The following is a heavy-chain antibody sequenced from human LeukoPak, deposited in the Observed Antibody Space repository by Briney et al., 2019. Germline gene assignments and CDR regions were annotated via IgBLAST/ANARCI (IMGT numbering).Heavy chain of an antibody. CDR2: IYYSGST. CDR1: GGSISSYY. Sequence: SETLSLTCTVSGGSISSYYWSWIRQPPGKGLEWIGYIYYSGSTNYNPSLKSRVTISVDTSKNQFSLKLSSVTAADTAVYYCARAVPAANLLWKYWGQGTLVTVSS. D-gene: IGHD2-2*01. J-gene: IGHJ4*02. CDR3: ARAVPAANLLWKY. V-gene: IGHV4-59*01.